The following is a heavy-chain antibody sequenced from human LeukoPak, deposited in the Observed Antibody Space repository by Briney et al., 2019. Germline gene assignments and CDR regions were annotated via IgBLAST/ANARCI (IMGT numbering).Heavy chain of an antibody. V-gene: IGHV3-23*01. CDR3: ARGTSSSGWLYYYYGMDV. Sequence: GGSLRLSCAASGFTFSGYAMSWVRQAPGKGLEWVSTISGSGGSTYYADSVKGRFTISRDNSKNTLYLQMNSLRAEDTAVYYCARGTSSSGWLYYYYGMDVWGQGTTVTVS. J-gene: IGHJ6*02. CDR2: ISGSGGST. CDR1: GFTFSGYA. D-gene: IGHD6-19*01.